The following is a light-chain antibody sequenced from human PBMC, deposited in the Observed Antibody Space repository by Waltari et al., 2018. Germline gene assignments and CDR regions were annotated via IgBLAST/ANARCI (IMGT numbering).Light chain of an antibody. CDR1: NSDIGGYNY. J-gene: IGLJ3*02. Sequence: QSALTQPASLSGSPGQSITISCTGTNSDIGGYNYVSWYQHHSGKAPKLMIFGVSDRPSGVSNRFSGSKSGNTASLTISELQADDEADYYCSSFTSSATWVFGGGTKLTVL. CDR2: GVS. CDR3: SSFTSSATWV. V-gene: IGLV2-14*03.